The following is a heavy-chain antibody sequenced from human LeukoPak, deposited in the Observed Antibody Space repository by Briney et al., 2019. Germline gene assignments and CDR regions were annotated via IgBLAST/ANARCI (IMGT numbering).Heavy chain of an antibody. Sequence: GGSLRPSCAASGFTFSDYWLQWVRQAPGKGLEWVANIKQDRSEKYYVHSVKGRFTISRDNAKNSLYLEMNNLRAEDTAVYYCARRYFDYWGQGTLVTVSS. V-gene: IGHV3-7*03. J-gene: IGHJ4*02. CDR1: GFTFSDYW. CDR2: IKQDRSEK. CDR3: ARRYFDY.